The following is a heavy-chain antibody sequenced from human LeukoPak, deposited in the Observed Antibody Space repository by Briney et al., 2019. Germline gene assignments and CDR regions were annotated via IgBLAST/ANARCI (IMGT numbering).Heavy chain of an antibody. J-gene: IGHJ4*02. CDR1: GFTFGDYA. CDR3: TREEFLLYGDYSPFDY. CDR2: IRSEAYGGTT. V-gene: IGHV3-49*03. D-gene: IGHD4-17*01. Sequence: GGSLRLSCTAYGFTFGDYAMSWFRQAPGKGLEWVGVIRSEAYGGTTEYAASVKGRFTISRDDSKSIAYLQMNSLKTEDTAVYYCTREEFLLYGDYSPFDYWGQGTLVTVSS.